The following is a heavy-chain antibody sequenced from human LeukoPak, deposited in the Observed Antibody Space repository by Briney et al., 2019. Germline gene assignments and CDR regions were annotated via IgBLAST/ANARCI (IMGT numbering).Heavy chain of an antibody. CDR2: INPNSGVT. CDR1: LYTFTGYY. V-gene: IGHV1-2*02. CDR3: ARGRAAGTAGWFVP. J-gene: IGHJ5*02. Sequence: GAAVKVSCKASLYTFTGYYMHWVRQAPGQGLEWMGWINPNSGVTNYAQKLQGGVTMTRDTSISAAYMELSRMRSDDTAVYYCARGRAAGTAGWFVPWGQGTLVTVSS. D-gene: IGHD6-13*01.